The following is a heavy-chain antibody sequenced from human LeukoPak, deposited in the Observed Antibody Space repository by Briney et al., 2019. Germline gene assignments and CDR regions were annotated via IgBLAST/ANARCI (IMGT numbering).Heavy chain of an antibody. CDR3: ARYQWLVPLDY. J-gene: IGHJ4*02. CDR2: ISAYNGNT. V-gene: IGHV1-18*01. Sequence: GASVKVSCKASGYTFTGYGISWVRQAPGQGLEWMGWISAYNGNTNYAQKLQGRVTMTTDTSTSTAYMELRSLRSDDTAVCYCARYQWLVPLDYWGQGTLVTVPS. D-gene: IGHD6-19*01. CDR1: GYTFTGYG.